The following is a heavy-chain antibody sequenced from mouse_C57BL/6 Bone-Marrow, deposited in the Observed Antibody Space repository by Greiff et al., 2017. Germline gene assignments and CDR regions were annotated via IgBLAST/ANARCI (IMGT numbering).Heavy chain of an antibody. V-gene: IGHV1-50*01. CDR1: GYTFTSYW. D-gene: IGHD2-1*01. CDR2: IDPSDSYT. CDR3: ARRENGNYVDY. Sequence: QVQLQQPGAELVKPGASVKLSCKASGYTFTSYWMQWVKQRPGQGLEWIGEIDPSDSYTNYNQKFKGKATLTVDTSSSTAYMQLSSLTSEDSAVYYCARRENGNYVDYWGQGTTLTVSS. J-gene: IGHJ2*01.